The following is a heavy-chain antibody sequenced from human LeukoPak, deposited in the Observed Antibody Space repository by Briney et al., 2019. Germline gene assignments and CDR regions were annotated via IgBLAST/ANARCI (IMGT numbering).Heavy chain of an antibody. V-gene: IGHV4-31*03. J-gene: IGHJ3*02. CDR1: GGSISSGDYY. CDR2: IYYSGSA. D-gene: IGHD6-19*01. Sequence: PSETLSLTCTVSGGSISSGDYYWSWIRQRPGKGLECIGFIYYSGSAYYNPSLRSRLTTSVDTSKNQFSLKLSSVTAADTAVYYCARVFGRIAVAGTGAFDIWGQGTVVTVSS. CDR3: ARVFGRIAVAGTGAFDI.